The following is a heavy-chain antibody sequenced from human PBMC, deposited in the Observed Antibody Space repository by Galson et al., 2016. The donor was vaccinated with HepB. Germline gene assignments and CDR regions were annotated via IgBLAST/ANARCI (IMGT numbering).Heavy chain of an antibody. CDR3: ARGYSYGPFDY. D-gene: IGHD5-18*01. Sequence: SCAASGFTFTIYAMHWVRQAPGQRLEWMGWINAGNGNTKYPQKFQGRVTITRDTSASTAFMELSSLRYEDTAVHYCARGYSYGPFDYWGQGSLVSVSS. CDR2: INAGNGNT. V-gene: IGHV1-3*01. J-gene: IGHJ4*02. CDR1: GFTFTIYA.